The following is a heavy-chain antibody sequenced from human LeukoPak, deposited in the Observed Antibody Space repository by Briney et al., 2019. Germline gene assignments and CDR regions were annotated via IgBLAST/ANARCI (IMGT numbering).Heavy chain of an antibody. CDR2: IIPILGIA. D-gene: IGHD4-17*01. Sequence: SVKVSCKASGGTFSSYTISWVRQAPGQGLEWVGRIIPILGIANYAQKFQGRVTITADKSTSTAYMELSSLRSEDTAVYYCASYGDYGGDAFDIWGQGTMVTVSS. CDR1: GGTFSSYT. J-gene: IGHJ3*02. V-gene: IGHV1-69*02. CDR3: ASYGDYGGDAFDI.